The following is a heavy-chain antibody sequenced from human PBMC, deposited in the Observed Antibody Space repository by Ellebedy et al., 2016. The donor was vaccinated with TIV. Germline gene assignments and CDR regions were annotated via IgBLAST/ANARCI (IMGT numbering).Heavy chain of an antibody. V-gene: IGHV3-30*18. D-gene: IGHD2-2*01. CDR2: FSYDGNIE. J-gene: IGHJ4*02. CDR3: AKPFVGHCISTICYVFDD. CDR1: GFTFSSYS. Sequence: GESLKISCAASGFTFSSYSMHWVRQAPGKGLEWVASFSYDGNIEYYGESLKGRFTISRDTSKKTLYLHMNGLRAEDTAVYYCAKPFVGHCISTICYVFDDWGQGTLVTVSS.